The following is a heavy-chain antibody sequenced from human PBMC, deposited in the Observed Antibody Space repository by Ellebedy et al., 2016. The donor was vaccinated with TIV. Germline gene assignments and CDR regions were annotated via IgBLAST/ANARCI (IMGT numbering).Heavy chain of an antibody. CDR2: IYYSVNT. CDR3: ARRRLLKFDY. Sequence: SETLSLTXTVSGGSISSGDYYWSWIRQSPGKGLEWIGHIYYSVNTDYNPSLESRVTISVDTSKNQFSLKLSSVTAADTAVYYCARRRLLKFDYWGQGTLVTVSS. D-gene: IGHD1-26*01. V-gene: IGHV4-30-4*01. J-gene: IGHJ4*02. CDR1: GGSISSGDYY.